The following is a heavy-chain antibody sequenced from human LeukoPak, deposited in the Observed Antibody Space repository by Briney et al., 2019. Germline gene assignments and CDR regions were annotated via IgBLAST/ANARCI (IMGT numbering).Heavy chain of an antibody. Sequence: SQTLSLTCAISGDSVSSNSAAWNWIRQSPLRGLEWLGRTYYRSKWYNDYAVSVKSRITINPDTSKNQFSLQLSSVTPEDTAVYYCARVVGYCSGGSCYDNWFDPWGQGTLVTVSS. J-gene: IGHJ5*02. CDR2: TYYRSKWYN. D-gene: IGHD2-15*01. V-gene: IGHV6-1*01. CDR3: ARVVGYCSGGSCYDNWFDP. CDR1: GDSVSSNSAA.